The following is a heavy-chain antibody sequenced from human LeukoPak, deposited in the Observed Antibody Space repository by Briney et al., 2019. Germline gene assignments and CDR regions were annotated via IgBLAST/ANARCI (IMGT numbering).Heavy chain of an antibody. CDR3: AKYFASGSYYKLPH. CDR1: GFTFSSYA. J-gene: IGHJ1*01. CDR2: ISGSGAYT. V-gene: IGHV3-23*01. D-gene: IGHD3-10*01. Sequence: GSLRLSCAASGFTFSSYAMSWVRQAPGKGLEWVSTISGSGAYTYYADSVKGRFTISRDNSKNTLYLQMNSLRAEDTAVYHCAKYFASGSYYKLPHWGQGTLVTVSS.